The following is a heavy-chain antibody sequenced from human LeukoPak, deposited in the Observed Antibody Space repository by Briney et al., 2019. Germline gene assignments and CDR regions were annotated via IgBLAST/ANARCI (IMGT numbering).Heavy chain of an antibody. CDR2: ISSSSSYI. D-gene: IGHD3-16*01. Sequence: GGSLRLSCAASGFTFSSYSMNWVRQAPGKGLEWVSSISSSSSYIYYADSVKGRFTISRDNAKNSLYLQMNSLRAEDTAVYYCARDASHMITFGGVIGSGFDYWGQGTLVTVSS. CDR3: ARDASHMITFGGVIGSGFDY. J-gene: IGHJ4*02. V-gene: IGHV3-21*01. CDR1: GFTFSSYS.